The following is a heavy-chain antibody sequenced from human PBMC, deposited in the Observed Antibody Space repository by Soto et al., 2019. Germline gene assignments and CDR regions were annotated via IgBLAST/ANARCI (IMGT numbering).Heavy chain of an antibody. Sequence: PSETLSLTCTVPDGSISSYYWSWIRQPAGKGLEWIGRIYTSGSTNYNPSLKSRVTMSVDTSKNQFSLKLSSVTAADTAVYYCARGSLGRYFDWLLDYWGQGTLVTVSS. V-gene: IGHV4-4*07. CDR1: DGSISSYY. D-gene: IGHD3-9*01. CDR2: IYTSGST. CDR3: ARGSLGRYFDWLLDY. J-gene: IGHJ4*02.